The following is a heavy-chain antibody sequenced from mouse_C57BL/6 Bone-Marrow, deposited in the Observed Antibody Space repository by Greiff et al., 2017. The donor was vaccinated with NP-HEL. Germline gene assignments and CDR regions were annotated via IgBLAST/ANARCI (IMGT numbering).Heavy chain of an antibody. D-gene: IGHD1-1*01. V-gene: IGHV14-3*01. J-gene: IGHJ3*01. CDR3: SRKGGSSYEGFAY. CDR1: GFNITNTY. Sequence: VQLQQSVAELVRPGASVKLSCTASGFNITNTYMHWVKQRPEQGLEWIGRIDPANGNTKYAPKFKGKATITADTSSNTAYLQLSSLTSEDTAIYYCSRKGGSSYEGFAYWGQGTLVTVSA. CDR2: IDPANGNT.